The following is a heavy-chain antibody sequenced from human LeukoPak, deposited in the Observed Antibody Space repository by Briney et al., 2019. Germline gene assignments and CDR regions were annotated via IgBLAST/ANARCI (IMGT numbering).Heavy chain of an antibody. V-gene: IGHV4-59*01. D-gene: IGHD5-18*01. J-gene: IGHJ3*02. CDR1: GASISRYY. CDR3: ARSGYREGADALDI. Sequence: SETLSLTCTVSGASISRYYWTWIRQPPGKGLEWIGYIYYSGSTNYNPSLKSRVTISVDTSKNQFSLKLSSVTAADTAVYYCARSGYREGADALDIWGLGTMVTVSS. CDR2: IYYSGST.